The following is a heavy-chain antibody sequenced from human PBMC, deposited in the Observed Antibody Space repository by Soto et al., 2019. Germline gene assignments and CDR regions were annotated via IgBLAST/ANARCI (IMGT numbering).Heavy chain of an antibody. V-gene: IGHV3-33*01. D-gene: IGHD2-15*01. Sequence: QVQLVESGGGVVQPGRSLRLSCAASGFTFSSYGMHWVRQAPGKGLEWVAVIWYDGSNKYYADSVKGRFTISRDNSKNTLYLQMNSLRAEDMAVYYCARGGYCSGGSCYSHAFDIWGQGTMVTVSS. CDR1: GFTFSSYG. CDR3: ARGGYCSGGSCYSHAFDI. J-gene: IGHJ3*02. CDR2: IWYDGSNK.